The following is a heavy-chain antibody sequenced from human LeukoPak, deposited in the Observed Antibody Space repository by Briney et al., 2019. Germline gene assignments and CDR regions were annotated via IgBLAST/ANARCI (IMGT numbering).Heavy chain of an antibody. CDR1: GFTFSDSY. CDR3: AKEGYSSGWYYFDY. D-gene: IGHD6-19*01. V-gene: IGHV3-11*01. Sequence: GGSLRLSCADSGFTFSDSYMTWVRQAPGKGVEWIAYISGSGRDINYSDSVKGRFTISRDNAKNSLYLQMSSLRAEDTAVYYCAKEGYSSGWYYFDYWGQGTLVTVSS. CDR2: ISGSGRDI. J-gene: IGHJ4*02.